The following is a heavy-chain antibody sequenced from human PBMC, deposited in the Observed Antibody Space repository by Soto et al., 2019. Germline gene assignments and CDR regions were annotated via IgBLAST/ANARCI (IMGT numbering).Heavy chain of an antibody. CDR3: AKGGPGGDILTGDYYYYGMDV. D-gene: IGHD3-9*01. J-gene: IGHJ6*02. Sequence: WGSLRLSCAASGFTFISYGVHFFRQSPFKWLEWVAIIWYDGSNRHHADSVKGRFTISRDNSKNTLYLQMNSLRAEDTAVYYCAKGGPGGDILTGDYYYYGMDVWGQGTTVTVSS. CDR1: GFTFISYG. V-gene: IGHV3-33*06. CDR2: IWYDGSNR.